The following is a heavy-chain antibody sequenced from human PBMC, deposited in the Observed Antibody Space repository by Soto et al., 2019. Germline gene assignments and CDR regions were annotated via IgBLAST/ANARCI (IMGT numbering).Heavy chain of an antibody. CDR3: ARELKAGGHFGMDV. D-gene: IGHD3-16*01. CDR2: VIPLFGTS. J-gene: IGHJ6*02. CDR1: GGALHTYA. Sequence: QVPVVESGAGVKEPGSSVKGACQASGGALHTYAISWVRQAPGQGLEWMGGVIPLFGTSNYLPKFQGRVSIAADRSTETVYMELSRLRFDDTAVYFCARELKAGGHFGMDVWGQGTTVTVSS. V-gene: IGHV1-69*06.